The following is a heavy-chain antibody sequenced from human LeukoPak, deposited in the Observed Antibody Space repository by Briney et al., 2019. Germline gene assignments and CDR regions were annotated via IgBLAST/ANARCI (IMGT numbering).Heavy chain of an antibody. J-gene: IGHJ4*02. D-gene: IGHD4-17*01. V-gene: IGHV3-48*01. CDR1: GFTFSSYS. CDR2: IGGSTNTI. Sequence: GGSLRLSCAASGFTFSSYSMNWVRQAPGKGLEWVSYIGGSTNTIYYADSVKGRFTISRDNAKNSLYLRVNSLRAEDTAVYYCARDLYGDYTFDYWGQGTLVTVSP. CDR3: ARDLYGDYTFDY.